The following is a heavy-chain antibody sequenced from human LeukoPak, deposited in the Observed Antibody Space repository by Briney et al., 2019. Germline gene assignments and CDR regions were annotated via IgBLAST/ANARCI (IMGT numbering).Heavy chain of an antibody. CDR3: AKDPGYPRYYFDY. CDR2: ITGSGDST. Sequence: GGSLRLSCAASGFTFSNYAMSWVRQAPGKGLEWVSGITGSGDSTYYADSVKGRFTISRDNSNNTLYLQMNSLRAEDTAVYYCAKDPGYPRYYFDYWGQGTLVTVSS. D-gene: IGHD2-2*01. CDR1: GFTFSNYA. J-gene: IGHJ4*02. V-gene: IGHV3-23*01.